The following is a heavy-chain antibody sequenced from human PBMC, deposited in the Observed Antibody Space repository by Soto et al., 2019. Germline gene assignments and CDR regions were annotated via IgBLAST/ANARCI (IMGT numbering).Heavy chain of an antibody. CDR3: AKVPRYCSGGSCFGGYFDY. D-gene: IGHD2-15*01. J-gene: IGHJ4*02. V-gene: IGHV3-23*01. CDR2: ISGSGGNT. Sequence: GGSLRLSCAASGFTFSSYAMSWVRQAPGKGLEWVSAISGSGGNTYYADSVKGRFTISRDNSKNTLYLQMNSLRAEDTAVYYSAKVPRYCSGGSCFGGYFDYWGQGTLVTVSS. CDR1: GFTFSSYA.